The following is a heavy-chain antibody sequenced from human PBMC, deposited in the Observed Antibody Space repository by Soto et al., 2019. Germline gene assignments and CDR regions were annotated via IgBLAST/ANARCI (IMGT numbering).Heavy chain of an antibody. CDR1: VGSVSSGGYY. CDR2: IYYSGST. V-gene: IGHV4-31*03. CDR3: GGGYYFDY. Sequence: TLSLTGTVSVGSVSSGGYYWSWIRQHPGKGLEWIGYIYYSGSTYYNPSLKSRVTISVDTSKNQFSLKLSSVTAADTAVYYCGGGYYFDYWGQGTLVTVSS. D-gene: IGHD1-26*01. J-gene: IGHJ4*02.